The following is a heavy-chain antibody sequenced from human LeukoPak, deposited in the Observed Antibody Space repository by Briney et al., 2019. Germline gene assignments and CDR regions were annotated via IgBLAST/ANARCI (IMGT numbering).Heavy chain of an antibody. V-gene: IGHV4-39*07. CDR3: ARASLYYDYLWGSYRPKTFDY. D-gene: IGHD3-16*02. CDR2: VYYSGST. J-gene: IGHJ4*02. CDR1: GGSISSNTFY. Sequence: SETLSLTCTVSGGSISSNTFYWGWIRQPPGKGLEWIGSVYYSGSTYYNPSLKSRVTISVDTSKNQFSLKLSSVTAADTAVYYCARASLYYDYLWGSYRPKTFDYWGQGTLVTVSS.